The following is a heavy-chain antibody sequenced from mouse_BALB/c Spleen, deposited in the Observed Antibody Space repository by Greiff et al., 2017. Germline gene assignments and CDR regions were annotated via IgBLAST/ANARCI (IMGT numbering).Heavy chain of an antibody. J-gene: IGHJ2*01. Sequence: VKLMESGPGLVAPSQSLSITCTVSGFSLTGYGVNWVRQPPGKGLEWLGMIWGDGSTDYNSALKSRLSISKDNSKSQVFLKMYSLQTDDTARYYCARGPYYGNYGDFDYWGQGTTLTVSS. V-gene: IGHV2-6-7*01. CDR3: ARGPYYGNYGDFDY. D-gene: IGHD2-10*01. CDR1: GFSLTGYG. CDR2: IWGDGST.